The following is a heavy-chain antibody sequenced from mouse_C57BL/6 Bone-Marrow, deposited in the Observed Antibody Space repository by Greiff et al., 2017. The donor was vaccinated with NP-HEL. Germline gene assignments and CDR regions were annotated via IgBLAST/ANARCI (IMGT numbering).Heavy chain of an antibody. CDR1: GYAFSSSW. CDR3: ARSLSITTVEY. V-gene: IGHV1-82*01. CDR2: LYPGDGDT. J-gene: IGHJ3*01. D-gene: IGHD1-1*01. Sequence: LVESGPELVKPGASVKISCKASGYAFSSSWMNWVKQRPGTGLEWIGRLYPGDGDTNYNGKFKGKATMTADKSSSPAYMQLSSLTSEDSAVYCCARSLSITTVEYWGQGTLVTVSA.